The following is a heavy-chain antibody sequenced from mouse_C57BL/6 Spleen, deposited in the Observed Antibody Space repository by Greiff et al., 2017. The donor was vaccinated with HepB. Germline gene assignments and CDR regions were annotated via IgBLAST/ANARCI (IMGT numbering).Heavy chain of an antibody. CDR1: GYTFTSYT. Sequence: QVQLKESGAELARPGASVKMSCKASGYTFTSYTMHWVKQRPGQGLEWIGYINPSSGYTKYNQKFKDKATLTADKSSSTAYMQLSSLTSEDSAVYYCARDYGSSPPGFAYWGQGTLVTVSA. CDR3: ARDYGSSPPGFAY. J-gene: IGHJ3*01. D-gene: IGHD1-1*01. V-gene: IGHV1-4*01. CDR2: INPSSGYT.